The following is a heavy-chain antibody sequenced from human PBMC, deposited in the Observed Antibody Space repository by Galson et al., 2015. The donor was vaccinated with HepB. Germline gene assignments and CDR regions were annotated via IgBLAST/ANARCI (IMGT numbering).Heavy chain of an antibody. CDR2: ISYDGSNK. CDR1: GFTFSSYA. D-gene: IGHD3-3*01. V-gene: IGHV3-30-3*01. J-gene: IGHJ5*02. Sequence: SLRLSCAASGFTFSSYAMHWVRQAPGQGLQWVAVISYDGSNKYYADSVKGRFTISRDNSKNTLYLQMNSLRAEDTAVYYCAREVNKTGSYYDFWSGYYGSVGWFDPWGQGTLVTVSS. CDR3: AREVNKTGSYYDFWSGYYGSVGWFDP.